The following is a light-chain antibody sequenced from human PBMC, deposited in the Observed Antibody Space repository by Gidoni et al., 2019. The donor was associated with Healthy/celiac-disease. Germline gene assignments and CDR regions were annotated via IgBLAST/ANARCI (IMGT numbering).Light chain of an antibody. CDR2: DAS. J-gene: IGKJ4*01. Sequence: DIQMTQSPSSLSASVGDSVTITCQASQDISNYLNWYQQKPGKAPKLLIYDASNLETGVPSRFSGSGSGTDFTFTISSLQPEDIATYYCQQYPAGFXGXTKVDIK. CDR1: QDISNY. CDR3: QQYPAG. V-gene: IGKV1-33*01.